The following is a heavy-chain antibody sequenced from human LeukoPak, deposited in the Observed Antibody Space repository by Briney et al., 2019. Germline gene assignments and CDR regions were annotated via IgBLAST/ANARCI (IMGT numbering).Heavy chain of an antibody. J-gene: IGHJ4*02. CDR1: GGSISSCY. Sequence: PSETLSLTCTVSGGSISSCYWSWIRQPAGKGLEWIGRIYTSGSTNYNPSLKSRVTMSVDTSKNQFSLKLSSVTAADTAVYYCARLTMVRGVIPYFDYWGQGTLVTVSS. D-gene: IGHD3-10*01. CDR3: ARLTMVRGVIPYFDY. CDR2: IYTSGST. V-gene: IGHV4-4*07.